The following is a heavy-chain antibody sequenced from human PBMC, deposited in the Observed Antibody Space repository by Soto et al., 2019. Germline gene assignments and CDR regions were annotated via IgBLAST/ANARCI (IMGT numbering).Heavy chain of an antibody. CDR1: GYTFTDYF. CDR2: INPRSGDT. CDR3: ARVNANEVYYYYYMDV. V-gene: IGHV1-46*01. J-gene: IGHJ6*03. Sequence: ASVKVSFKAAGYTFTDYFMHWLRQAPGQGLEWMGIINPRSGDTGYAQKFQGRVIMTTDTSTSTVYMELRGLTSDDTAVYYCARVNANEVYYYYYMDVWGKGTTVTVSS.